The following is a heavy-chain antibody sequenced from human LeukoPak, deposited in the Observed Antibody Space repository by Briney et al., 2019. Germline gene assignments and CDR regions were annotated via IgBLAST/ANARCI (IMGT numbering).Heavy chain of an antibody. Sequence: SETLSLTCTVSGGSISSYYWSWIRQPPEKGLERIAYIYYSGSTNYNPSLKSRVTISVDTSKNQFSLKLSSVTAADTAVYYCAKCGSYYYYYMDVWGKGTTVTVSS. D-gene: IGHD1-26*01. CDR1: GGSISSYY. CDR2: IYYSGST. J-gene: IGHJ6*03. CDR3: AKCGSYYYYYMDV. V-gene: IGHV4-59*01.